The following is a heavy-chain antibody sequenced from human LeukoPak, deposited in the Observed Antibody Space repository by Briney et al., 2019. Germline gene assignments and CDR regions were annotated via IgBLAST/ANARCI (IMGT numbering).Heavy chain of an antibody. CDR2: VNPSGGST. Sequence: ASVKVSCKASGYIFTNYYMHWVRQAPGQGLEWMGIVNPSGGSTSYAQKFQGRVTMTRDTSISTAYMELSRLRSDDTAVYYCARVVAAAGTALGYWVQGTLVTVSS. CDR1: GYIFTNYY. V-gene: IGHV1-46*01. J-gene: IGHJ4*02. CDR3: ARVVAAAGTALGY. D-gene: IGHD6-13*01.